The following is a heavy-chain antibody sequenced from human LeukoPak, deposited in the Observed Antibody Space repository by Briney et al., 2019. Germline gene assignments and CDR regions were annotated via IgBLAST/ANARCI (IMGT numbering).Heavy chain of an antibody. D-gene: IGHD3-10*01. CDR2: IKQDGSEK. CDR1: GFTFSSYW. CDR3: ASGVYYYGSGSLDY. V-gene: IGHV3-7*01. J-gene: IGHJ4*02. Sequence: GGSLRLSCAASGFTFSSYWMSWVRQAPGKGLEWVANIKQDGSEKYYVDSVKGRFTISRDNAKNSLYLQMNSLRAEDTAVYYCASGVYYYGSGSLDYWGQETLVTVSS.